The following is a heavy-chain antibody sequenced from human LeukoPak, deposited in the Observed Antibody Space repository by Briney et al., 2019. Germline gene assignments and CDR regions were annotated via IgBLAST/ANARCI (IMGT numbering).Heavy chain of an antibody. Sequence: GGSLRLSCAASGFTFNTYSMNWVRQAPGKGLEWVSVIYSGGSTYYADSGKGRFTISRDNSKNTLYLQMNSLRAEDTAVYYCAGESGYEVYFDYWGQGTLVTVSS. CDR1: GFTFNTYS. CDR2: IYSGGST. J-gene: IGHJ4*02. V-gene: IGHV3-53*01. D-gene: IGHD3-3*01. CDR3: AGESGYEVYFDY.